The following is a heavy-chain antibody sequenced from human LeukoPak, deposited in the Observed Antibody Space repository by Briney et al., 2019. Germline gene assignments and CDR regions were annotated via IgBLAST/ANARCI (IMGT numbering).Heavy chain of an antibody. CDR3: ARDRMVRGAGGDY. CDR1: GFTFSSCW. D-gene: IGHD3-10*01. Sequence: GGSLRLSCAASGFTFSSCWMSWGRQAPGKGLEWVANIKQDGSEKYYVDSVKGRFTISRDNAKNSLYLQMNSLRAEDTAVYYCARDRMVRGAGGDYWGQGTLVTVSS. CDR2: IKQDGSEK. V-gene: IGHV3-7*01. J-gene: IGHJ4*02.